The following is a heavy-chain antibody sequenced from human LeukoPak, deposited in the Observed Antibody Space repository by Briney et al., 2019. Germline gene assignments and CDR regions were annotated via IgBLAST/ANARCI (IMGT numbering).Heavy chain of an antibody. D-gene: IGHD2-21*02. CDR2: INPNSGGT. J-gene: IGHJ5*02. V-gene: IGHV1-2*02. Sequence: ASVKVSCKASGYTFTGYYMHWVRQAPGQGLEWMGWINPNSGGTNYAQKFQGRVTMTRDTSISTAYMELSRLRSDDTAVYYCARLLVVVTDPNWFDPWGQGTLVTVSS. CDR3: ARLLVVVTDPNWFDP. CDR1: GYTFTGYY.